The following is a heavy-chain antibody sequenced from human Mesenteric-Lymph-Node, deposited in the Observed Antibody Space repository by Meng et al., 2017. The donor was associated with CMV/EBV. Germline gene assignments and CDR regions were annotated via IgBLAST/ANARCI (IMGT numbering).Heavy chain of an antibody. CDR3: ARHQRWLKSEGGFNY. Sequence: QVQLQQWGAGLLKPSGPLSLTCAVYGGSFSGYYWSWIRQPPGKGLEWIGEINHSGRTNYNPSLKSRVTISVDTSKNQFSLKLSSVTAADTAVYYCARHQRWLKSEGGFNYWGQGTLVTVSS. CDR2: INHSGRT. CDR1: GGSFSGYY. V-gene: IGHV4-34*01. J-gene: IGHJ4*02. D-gene: IGHD4-23*01.